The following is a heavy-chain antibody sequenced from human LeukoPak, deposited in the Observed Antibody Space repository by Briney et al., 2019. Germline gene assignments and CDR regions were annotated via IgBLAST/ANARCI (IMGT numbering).Heavy chain of an antibody. Sequence: ASVKLSCTASGYTFTSYGMSWVRQAPGQGLEWMGWISAYNSNTNYAQNLQGRVTMTTDTSKSTAYMELRNLRSDDTAVYYCARVGVGRGESSSWYFLVDYWGQGTLVTVSS. CDR3: ARVGVGRGESSSWYFLVDY. CDR1: GYTFTSYG. D-gene: IGHD6-13*01. J-gene: IGHJ4*02. CDR2: ISAYNSNT. V-gene: IGHV1-18*01.